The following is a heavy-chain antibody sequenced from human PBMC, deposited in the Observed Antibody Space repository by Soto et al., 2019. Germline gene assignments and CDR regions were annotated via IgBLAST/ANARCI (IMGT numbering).Heavy chain of an antibody. CDR2: IIPFHGVT. CDR3: TRDWEITVSTWSFGGF. Sequence: QVQLVQSGAEVKKPGSSVKVSCKASGGTFSPYTINWVRQAPGQGLEWMGRIIPFHGVTNYAQKFQDRVTITAEKSTSTAYMELSGLRFEDTAMYYCTRDWEITVSTWSFGGFWGRGTLVTVSS. J-gene: IGHJ4*02. CDR1: GGTFSPYT. V-gene: IGHV1-69*08. D-gene: IGHD3-10*01.